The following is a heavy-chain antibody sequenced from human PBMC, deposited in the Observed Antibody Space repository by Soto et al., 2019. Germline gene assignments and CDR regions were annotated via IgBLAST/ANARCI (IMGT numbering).Heavy chain of an antibody. CDR1: GGTSSSYT. J-gene: IGHJ6*03. CDR2: IIPILGIA. D-gene: IGHD4-4*01. V-gene: IGHV1-69*04. CDR3: ARDQATVTTRGYYYYYMDV. Sequence: GASLKVSCTASGGTSSSYTISWVRQAPGQRLEWMGRIIPILGIANYAQKFQGRVTITADKSTSTAYMELSSLRSEDTAVYYCARDQATVTTRGYYYYYMDVWGKGTTVNVSS.